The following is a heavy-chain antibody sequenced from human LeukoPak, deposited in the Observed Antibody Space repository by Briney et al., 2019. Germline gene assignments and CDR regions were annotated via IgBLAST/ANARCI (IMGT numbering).Heavy chain of an antibody. CDR2: IIPIFGIA. Sequence: SVKVSCKASGGTFSSYAISWVRQAPGQGLEWMGGIIPIFGIANYAQKFQGRVTITTDESTSTAYMELSSLRSEDTAVYYCARAGGSSGYSIDYWGQGTLVTVSS. J-gene: IGHJ4*02. D-gene: IGHD3-22*01. V-gene: IGHV1-69*05. CDR3: ARAGGSSGYSIDY. CDR1: GGTFSSYA.